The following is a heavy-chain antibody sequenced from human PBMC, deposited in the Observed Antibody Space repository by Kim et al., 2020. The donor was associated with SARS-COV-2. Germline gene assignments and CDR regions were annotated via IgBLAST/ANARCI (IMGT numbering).Heavy chain of an antibody. J-gene: IGHJ6*04. CDR1: GFTFSDYY. V-gene: IGHV3-11*01. D-gene: IGHD2-2*02. CDR3: ARDVVVPAAIYYYYGMDL. Sequence: GGSLRLSCAASGFTFSDYYMSWIRQAPGKGLEWVSYISSSGSTIYYADSVKGRFTISRDNAKNSLYLQMNSLRAEDTAVYYCARDVVVPAAIYYYYGMDLWGKGTTVTVSS. CDR2: ISSSGSTI.